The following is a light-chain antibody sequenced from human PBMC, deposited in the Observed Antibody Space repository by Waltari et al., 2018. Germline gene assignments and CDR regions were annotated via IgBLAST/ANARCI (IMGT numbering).Light chain of an antibody. V-gene: IGKV1-27*01. Sequence: DIQMTQSPSSLSASVGDRVTIPCRESQDISNSLAWYQQKPGKVPKLLISAASTLQSGVPSRFSGSGSGTDFTITIGSLQPEDVATYYCQKYNSVPYTFGQGTKLAIK. J-gene: IGKJ2*01. CDR3: QKYNSVPYT. CDR2: AAS. CDR1: QDISNS.